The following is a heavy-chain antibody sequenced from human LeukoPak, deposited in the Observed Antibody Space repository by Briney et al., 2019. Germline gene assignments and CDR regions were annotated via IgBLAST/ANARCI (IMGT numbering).Heavy chain of an antibody. CDR1: GFTFSSHS. Sequence: GRSLRLSCAASGFTFSSHSLHWVRQAPGKGLEWVSSISSSSSYIYYADSVKGRFTISRDNAKNSLYLQMNSLRAEDTAVYYCARWVGANLFDYWGQGTLVTVSS. V-gene: IGHV3-21*01. CDR3: ARWVGANLFDY. J-gene: IGHJ4*02. D-gene: IGHD1-26*01. CDR2: ISSSSSYI.